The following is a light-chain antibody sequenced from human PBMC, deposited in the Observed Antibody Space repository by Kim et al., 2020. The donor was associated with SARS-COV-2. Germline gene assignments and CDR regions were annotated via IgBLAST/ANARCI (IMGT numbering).Light chain of an antibody. CDR2: QDN. CDR3: QAWDSSTAV. J-gene: IGLJ2*01. CDR1: KLGDKY. Sequence: SRSPGQTASITCAGYKLGDKYACWYQQKPGQSPVLVIYQDNKRPSGIPERFSGSNSGNTATLTISGTQAMDEADYYCQAWDSSTAVFGGGTQLTVL. V-gene: IGLV3-1*01.